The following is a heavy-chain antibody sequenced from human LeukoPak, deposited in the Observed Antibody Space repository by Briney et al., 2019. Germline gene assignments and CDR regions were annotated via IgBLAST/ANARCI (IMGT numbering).Heavy chain of an antibody. J-gene: IGHJ6*02. CDR2: ISAYNGNT. Sequence: ASVKVSCKASGYTFTSYGISWVRQAPGQGLEWMGWISAYNGNTNYAQKLQGRVTMTTDTSTSTAYMELRSLRSDDTAVYYCARDHGVVGFKDIVVVVAEDYYYGMDVWGQGTTVTVSS. CDR3: ARDHGVVGFKDIVVVVAEDYYYGMDV. D-gene: IGHD2-15*01. V-gene: IGHV1-18*01. CDR1: GYTFTSYG.